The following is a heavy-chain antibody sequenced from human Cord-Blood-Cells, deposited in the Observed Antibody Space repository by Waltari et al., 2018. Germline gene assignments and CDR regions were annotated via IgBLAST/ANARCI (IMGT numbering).Heavy chain of an antibody. V-gene: IGHV1-2*04. CDR2: INPNSGGT. Sequence: QVQLVQSGAEVKKPGASVKLSCQASGYTFTGYYLHWVRQAPGQGLEWMGWINPNSGGTNYAQKFQGWVTMTRDTSISTAYMELSRLRSDDTAVYYCARESSSSSWYDYWGQGTLVTVSS. J-gene: IGHJ4*02. CDR3: ARESSSSSWYDY. CDR1: GYTFTGYY. D-gene: IGHD6-13*01.